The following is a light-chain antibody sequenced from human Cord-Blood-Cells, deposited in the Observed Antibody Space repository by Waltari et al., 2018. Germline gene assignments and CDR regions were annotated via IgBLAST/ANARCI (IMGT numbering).Light chain of an antibody. CDR1: SSDGGGYNY. CDR3: CSYAGSYTFV. CDR2: EVS. Sequence: QSALTQPPSVSGSPGQSITISCTGTSSDGGGYNYSSWYQQHPGKAPKLMIYEVSKRPSGVPDRFSGSKSGNTASLTISGLQAEDEADYYCCSYAGSYTFVFGGGTKLTVL. J-gene: IGLJ2*01. V-gene: IGLV2-11*01.